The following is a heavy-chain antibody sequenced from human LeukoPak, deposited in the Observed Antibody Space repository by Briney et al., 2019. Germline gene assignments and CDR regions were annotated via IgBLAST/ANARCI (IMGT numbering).Heavy chain of an antibody. Sequence: SETLSLTCTVSGGSISSDHYYWGWIRQPPGKGLEWIGSIYYSGNSYYNPSLKSRVTMSVDTSKNQFSLKVSSVTAADTAVYYCARVNSGLFYQDYWGQGTLVTVSS. CDR1: GGSISSDHYY. CDR3: ARVNSGLFYQDY. D-gene: IGHD1-7*01. V-gene: IGHV4-39*07. CDR2: IYYSGNS. J-gene: IGHJ4*02.